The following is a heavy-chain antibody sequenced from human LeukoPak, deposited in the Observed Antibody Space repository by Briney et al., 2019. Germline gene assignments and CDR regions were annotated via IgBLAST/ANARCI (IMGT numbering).Heavy chain of an antibody. CDR3: TTVYY. CDR1: GFTFSDTW. CDR2: IQSKADGGTP. V-gene: IGHV3-15*01. Sequence: PGGCLRLSCAARGFTFSDTWMSWVRHTPGQGLEWVGRIQSKADGGTPAYAVPVKGRFIISRDDSKNTVYLQMDSLKIEDTGVYYCTTVYYWGQGTVVTVAS. J-gene: IGHJ4*02.